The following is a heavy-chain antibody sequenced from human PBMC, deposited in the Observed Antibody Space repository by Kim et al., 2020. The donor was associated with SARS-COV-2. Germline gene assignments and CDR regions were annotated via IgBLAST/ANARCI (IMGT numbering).Heavy chain of an antibody. CDR1: GFTFSSYG. CDR3: ARDRSGIVGATTGG. Sequence: GGSLRLSCAASGFTFSSYGMHWVRQAPGKGLEWVAVIWYDGSNKYYADSVKGRFTISRDNSKNTLYLQMNSLRAEDTAVYYCARDRSGIVGATTGGWGQGTLVTVSS. J-gene: IGHJ4*02. D-gene: IGHD1-26*01. CDR2: IWYDGSNK. V-gene: IGHV3-33*01.